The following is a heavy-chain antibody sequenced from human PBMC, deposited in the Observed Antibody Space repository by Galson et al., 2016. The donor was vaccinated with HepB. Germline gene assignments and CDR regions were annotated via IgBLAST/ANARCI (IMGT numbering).Heavy chain of an antibody. CDR3: TREGVGGFDL. CDR2: ITGASTYI. J-gene: IGHJ2*01. CDR1: GFTFSGHS. Sequence: SLRLSCAASGFTFSGHSMNWVRQAPGKGLEWVASITGASTYIYYADSVKGRFTIARDNAKNSLFLEMNSLRAEDTAMYYCTREGVGGFDLWGRGTLVTVSS. D-gene: IGHD1-26*01. V-gene: IGHV3-21*06.